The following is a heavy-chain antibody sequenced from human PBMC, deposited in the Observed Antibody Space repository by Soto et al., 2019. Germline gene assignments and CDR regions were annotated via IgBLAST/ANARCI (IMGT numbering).Heavy chain of an antibody. D-gene: IGHD6-13*01. CDR3: ARTSAAGKYYYGMDV. CDR1: GYNFTTYW. Sequence: PGESLKISCKASGYNFTTYWIGWVRQMPGKGLEWMGIIYPDDSDTRYSPSFQGQVTISADKSITTAYLQWSSLKASDTAMYYCARTSAAGKYYYGMDVWGQGTTVTVSS. CDR2: IYPDDSDT. J-gene: IGHJ6*02. V-gene: IGHV5-51*01.